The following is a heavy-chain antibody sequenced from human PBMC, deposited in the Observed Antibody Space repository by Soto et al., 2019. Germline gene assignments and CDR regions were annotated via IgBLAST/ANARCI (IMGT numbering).Heavy chain of an antibody. CDR1: GGTFSSYT. J-gene: IGHJ4*02. D-gene: IGHD3-3*01. Sequence: GASVKVSCKASGGTFSSYTISWVRQAPGQGLEWMGRIVPILGIANYAQKFQGRVTITADKSTSTAYMELSSLRTEDTAVYYSGGPVFSITRGVDYWGQGPLVTVSS. CDR3: GGPVFSITRGVDY. V-gene: IGHV1-69*02. CDR2: IVPILGIA.